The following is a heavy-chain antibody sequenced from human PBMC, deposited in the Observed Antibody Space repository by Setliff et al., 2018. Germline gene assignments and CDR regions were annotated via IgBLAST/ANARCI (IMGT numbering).Heavy chain of an antibody. J-gene: IGHJ4*02. Sequence: SGPTLVNPTQTLTLTCTLSGLSLNTRGVGVGWIRQPPGKALEWLALIFWDDDKRYSQYLKSRLTISKDSSKNQVVLTMTNMDPVDTATYYCARRRGGTYGFDYFDSWGQGTLVTVSS. CDR2: IFWDDDK. CDR3: ARRRGGTYGFDYFDS. V-gene: IGHV2-5*02. D-gene: IGHD1-26*01. CDR1: GLSLNTRGVG.